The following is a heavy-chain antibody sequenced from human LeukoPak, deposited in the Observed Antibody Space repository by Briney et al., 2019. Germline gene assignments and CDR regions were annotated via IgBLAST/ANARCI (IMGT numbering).Heavy chain of an antibody. Sequence: SETLSLTCTVSGGSISSYYWSWIRQPAGKGLEWIGRFHTSGGTNYNPSLKSRVTMSVDTSKNQFSLNLNSVTAADTAVYYCARGGYCSGPTCYSVDPWGRGTLVAVSS. CDR1: GGSISSYY. J-gene: IGHJ5*02. V-gene: IGHV4-4*07. CDR2: FHTSGGT. D-gene: IGHD2-15*01. CDR3: ARGGYCSGPTCYSVDP.